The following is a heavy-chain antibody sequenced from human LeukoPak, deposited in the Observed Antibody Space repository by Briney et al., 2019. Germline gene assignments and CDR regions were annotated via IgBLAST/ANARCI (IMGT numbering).Heavy chain of an antibody. CDR2: INPSGGST. V-gene: IGHV1-46*01. CDR3: ARTWLRYSSSWYLDY. Sequence: ASVKVSCKASGYTFTSYYMHWVRQAPGQGLEWMGIINPSGGSTSYAQKFQGRVTMTRDTSTSTVYMELSSLRSEATAVYSCARTWLRYSSSWYLDYWGQGTLVTVSS. D-gene: IGHD6-13*01. CDR1: GYTFTSYY. J-gene: IGHJ4*02.